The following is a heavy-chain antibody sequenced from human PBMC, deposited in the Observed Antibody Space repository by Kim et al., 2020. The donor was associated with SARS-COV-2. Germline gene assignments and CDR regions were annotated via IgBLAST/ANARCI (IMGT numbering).Heavy chain of an antibody. CDR1: GFTFSNAW. D-gene: IGHD1-26*01. Sequence: GGSLRLSCAASGFTFSNAWMSWVRQAPGKGLEWVGRIKSKADGGTTDYAAPVKGRFTISRDDSKNTLYLQMNSLKTEDTAVYYCTTRSKGATTDYWGQGTLVTVSS. CDR2: IKSKADGGTT. V-gene: IGHV3-15*01. J-gene: IGHJ4*02. CDR3: TTRSKGATTDY.